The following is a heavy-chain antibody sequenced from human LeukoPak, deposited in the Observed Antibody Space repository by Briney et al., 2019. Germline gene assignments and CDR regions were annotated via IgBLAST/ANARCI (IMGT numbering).Heavy chain of an antibody. CDR2: INPNSGGT. CDR1: GYTFTGYY. D-gene: IGHD1-26*01. J-gene: IGHJ4*02. Sequence: ASVKVSCKASGYTFTGYYMHWVRQAPGQGLEWMGWINPNSGGTNYAQKFQGRVTMTRDTSISTAYMELSRLRSDDMAVYYCAREPYSGSYYVDYWGQGTLVTVSS. V-gene: IGHV1-2*02. CDR3: AREPYSGSYYVDY.